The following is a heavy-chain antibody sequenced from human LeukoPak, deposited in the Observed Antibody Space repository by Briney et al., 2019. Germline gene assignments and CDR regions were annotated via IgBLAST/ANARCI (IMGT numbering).Heavy chain of an antibody. CDR1: GGSISSGGYY. V-gene: IGHV4-30-2*01. J-gene: IGHJ4*02. Sequence: PSETLSLTCTVSGGSISSGGYYWSWIRQPPGKGLEWIGYIYHSGSTYYNPSLKSRVTISVDRSKNQFSLKLSSVTAADTAVYYCARGPISGSYPLNFDYWGQGTLVTVPS. D-gene: IGHD1-26*01. CDR2: IYHSGST. CDR3: ARGPISGSYPLNFDY.